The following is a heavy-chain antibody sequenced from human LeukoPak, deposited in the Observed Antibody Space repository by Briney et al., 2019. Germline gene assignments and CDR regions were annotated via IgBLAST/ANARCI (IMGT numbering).Heavy chain of an antibody. V-gene: IGHV3-48*01. J-gene: IGHJ4*02. Sequence: PGGSLRLSCAASGFTFSRYSMNWVRQAPGKGLEWVSYICSSIYYADSVKGRFTISRDNAKNSLYLQMNSLRAEDTAVYYCVREGSSGWYHFDYWGQGALVTVSS. D-gene: IGHD6-19*01. CDR3: VREGSSGWYHFDY. CDR2: ICSSI. CDR1: GFTFSRYS.